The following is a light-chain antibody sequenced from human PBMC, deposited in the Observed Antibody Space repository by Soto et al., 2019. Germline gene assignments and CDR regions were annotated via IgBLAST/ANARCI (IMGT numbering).Light chain of an antibody. Sequence: EIVLTQSPGTLSLSPGERATLSCRASQSVSSSYLAWYQQKPGQAPRLLIYGASGRATGIPDRFSGSGSGTDFTLTISRLEPEDFAVYYCQQYGSSPTWTFVQGTKVEIK. J-gene: IGKJ1*01. CDR1: QSVSSSY. CDR2: GAS. V-gene: IGKV3-20*01. CDR3: QQYGSSPTWT.